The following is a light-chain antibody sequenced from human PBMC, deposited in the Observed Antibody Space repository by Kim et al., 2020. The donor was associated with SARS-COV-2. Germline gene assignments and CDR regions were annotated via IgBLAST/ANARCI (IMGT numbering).Light chain of an antibody. Sequence: SYELTQPPSVSVSPGQTASITCSGDKLGDKYACWYQQKPGQSPVLVISQDSKRPSGIPERFSGSNSGNTATLTISGTQAMDEADYYCQAWDSSTEVFGTGTKVTVL. J-gene: IGLJ1*01. V-gene: IGLV3-1*01. CDR1: KLGDKY. CDR2: QDS. CDR3: QAWDSSTEV.